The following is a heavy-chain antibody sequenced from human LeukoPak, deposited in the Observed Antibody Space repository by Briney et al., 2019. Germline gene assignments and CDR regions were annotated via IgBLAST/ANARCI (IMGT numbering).Heavy chain of an antibody. CDR1: GYTFTSYD. J-gene: IGHJ5*02. V-gene: IGHV1-8*01. CDR3: ARGGKTGTVEFDP. D-gene: IGHD1-1*01. Sequence: ASVNVSCKASGYTFTSYDINWVRQATGQGREWMGWMNPNSGNTGYAHKFQGRVTMTRNTSISTAYMELSSLRSEDTAVYYCARGGKTGTVEFDPWGQGTLVTVSS. CDR2: MNPNSGNT.